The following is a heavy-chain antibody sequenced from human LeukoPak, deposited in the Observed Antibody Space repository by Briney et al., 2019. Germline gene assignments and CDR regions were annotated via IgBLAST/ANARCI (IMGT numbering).Heavy chain of an antibody. V-gene: IGHV1-2*02. J-gene: IGHJ3*01. D-gene: IGHD1/OR15-1a*01. Sequence: GASVKVSCKASGYTFTGYYMHWVRLAPGQGLEWMGWIDLNNGGTKYAQKFQGRVTMTRDTSISTTYMDLSSLTSDDTAVYYCARDDGNNDLNAFDVWGQGTKVTVSS. CDR3: ARDDGNNDLNAFDV. CDR1: GYTFTGYY. CDR2: IDLNNGGT.